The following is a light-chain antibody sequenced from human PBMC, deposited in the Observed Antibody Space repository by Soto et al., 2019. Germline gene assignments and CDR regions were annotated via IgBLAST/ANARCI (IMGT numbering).Light chain of an antibody. CDR2: EGT. J-gene: IGLJ2*01. CDR1: SSDVGSYNL. Sequence: QSALTQPASVSGSPGQSITISCTGTSSDVGSYNLVSWYQQYPGKAPKLMIYEGTKRPSGVSNRFSGSKSGNTASLTVSGLQAEDEADYYCCSYASTTTLFGGGTKLTVL. CDR3: CSYASTTTL. V-gene: IGLV2-23*01.